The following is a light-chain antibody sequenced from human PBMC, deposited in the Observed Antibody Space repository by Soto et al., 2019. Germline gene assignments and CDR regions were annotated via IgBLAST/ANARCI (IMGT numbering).Light chain of an antibody. CDR1: HTIASVY. V-gene: IGKV3D-20*01. Sequence: IVLPQSPASLSLSPGERATLSFGASHTIASVYLAWYQHKPGLAPRRLIYDTSSRATDIPDRFTGSGSRTDFTLTLSRLEPEDFAVYYCQQYDPSLTFGGGTKVEIK. J-gene: IGKJ4*01. CDR3: QQYDPSLT. CDR2: DTS.